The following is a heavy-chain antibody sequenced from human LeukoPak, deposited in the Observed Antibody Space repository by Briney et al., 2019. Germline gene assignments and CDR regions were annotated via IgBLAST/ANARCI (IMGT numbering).Heavy chain of an antibody. CDR2: IYTSGST. CDR3: ARVLAREYYYHYMDV. J-gene: IGHJ6*03. CDR1: GGSISSGSYY. D-gene: IGHD6-13*01. Sequence: SQTLSLTCTVSGGSISSGSYYWSWIRQPAGKGLEWIGRIYTSGSTNYNPSLKSRVTISVDTSKNQFSLKLSSVTAADTAVYYCARVLAREYYYHYMDVWGKGTTVTVSS. V-gene: IGHV4-61*02.